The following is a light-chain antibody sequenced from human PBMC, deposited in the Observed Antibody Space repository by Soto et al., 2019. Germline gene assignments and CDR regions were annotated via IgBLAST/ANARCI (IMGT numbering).Light chain of an antibody. CDR2: ATS. V-gene: IGKV1-9*01. CDR1: QGISRY. Sequence: DNHLIQSPASLSASVGDSVTITCRAIQGISRYLASYQQKPGRAPKLLICATSTLQSGVTSRFSGSRSGTHVTLVISSMQHEDYATYYCQQLNTYPVTFGQGTKVDIK. CDR3: QQLNTYPVT. J-gene: IGKJ1*01.